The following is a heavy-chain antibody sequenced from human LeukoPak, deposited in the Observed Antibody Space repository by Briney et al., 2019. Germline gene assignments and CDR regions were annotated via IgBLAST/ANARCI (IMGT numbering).Heavy chain of an antibody. CDR2: IYTSGST. Sequence: SETLSLTCTVSGGSISSDGSYWSWIRQPAGKGLEWIGRIYTSGSTNYSPSLKNRVTISVDTSKNQFSLKLSSVTAADTAVYYCARSKDILTGYCFDYWGQGTLVTVSS. V-gene: IGHV4-61*02. J-gene: IGHJ4*02. D-gene: IGHD3-9*01. CDR3: ARSKDILTGYCFDY. CDR1: GGSISSDGSY.